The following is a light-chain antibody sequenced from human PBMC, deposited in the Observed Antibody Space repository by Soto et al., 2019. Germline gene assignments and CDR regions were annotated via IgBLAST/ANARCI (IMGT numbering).Light chain of an antibody. CDR2: EGS. Sequence: DIVLTQSPPTLSLSPGQTATLSCRASQRVSSYLAWYQQKAGQAPRLLIYEGSNRATGIPTRFSGSGSGTDFTLTISGLEPEDFAVYYCQQYNNWPPWTFSQGTKVDIK. J-gene: IGKJ1*01. CDR1: QRVSSY. CDR3: QQYNNWPPWT. V-gene: IGKV3-11*01.